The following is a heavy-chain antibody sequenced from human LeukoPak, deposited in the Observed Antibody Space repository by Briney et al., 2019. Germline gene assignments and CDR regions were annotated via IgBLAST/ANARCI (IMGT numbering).Heavy chain of an antibody. CDR2: IYYSGST. J-gene: IGHJ4*02. V-gene: IGHV4-31*03. D-gene: IGHD6-13*01. CDR3: ARRRSSSWSDYDY. CDR1: GGSISSGGYY. Sequence: SETLSLTCTVSGGSISSGGYYWSWIRQHPGKGLEWIGYIYYSGSTYYNPSLKSRVTISVDTSKNQFSLKLSSVTAADTAVYYCARRRSSSWSDYDYWGQGTLVTVSS.